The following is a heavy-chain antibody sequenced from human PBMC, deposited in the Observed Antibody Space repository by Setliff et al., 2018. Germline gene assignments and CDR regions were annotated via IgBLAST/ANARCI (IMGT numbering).Heavy chain of an antibody. CDR1: GVTFSNYN. D-gene: IGHD3-10*01. J-gene: IGHJ4*02. CDR2: ISATNTYI. CDR3: ARDIHAYGSGSSLGY. V-gene: IGHV3-21*01. Sequence: GGSLRLSCAVSGVTFSNYNMNWVRQAPGKGLEWVSSISATNTYITYADSVKGRFTISRDNAKNSLYLQMNGLRAEDTAVYYCARDIHAYGSGSSLGYWGQGTLVTVSS.